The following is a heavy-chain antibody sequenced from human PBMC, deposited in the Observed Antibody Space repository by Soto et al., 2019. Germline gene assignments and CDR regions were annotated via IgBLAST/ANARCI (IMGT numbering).Heavy chain of an antibody. CDR2: IYYSGIT. D-gene: IGHD3-3*01. V-gene: IGHV4-30-4*01. Sequence: SETLSLTCAVYGGSISNGDYYRSWIRQPPGKGLELIVYIYYSGITYYNPSLQSRVTISVDTAKNQFSLKLSSVTAAETAVYYCARGRFLDYWGQGTLVTVSS. CDR3: ARGRFLDY. CDR1: GGSISNGDYY. J-gene: IGHJ4*02.